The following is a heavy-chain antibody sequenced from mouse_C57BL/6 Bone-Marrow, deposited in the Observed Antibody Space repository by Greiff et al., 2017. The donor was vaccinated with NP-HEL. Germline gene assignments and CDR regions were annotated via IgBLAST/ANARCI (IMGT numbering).Heavy chain of an antibody. D-gene: IGHD3-3*01. CDR2: IYPGDGDT. CDR3: SRGTLGY. J-gene: IGHJ2*01. V-gene: IGHV1-82*01. Sequence: QVQLQQSGPELVKPGASVKISCKASGYAFSSSWMNWVKQRPGQGLEWIGRIYPGDGDTKYNGKFKGKATLTADKSSSTAYMQLSSLTSEDSAVYFCSRGTLGYRGKGTTLTVSS. CDR1: GYAFSSSW.